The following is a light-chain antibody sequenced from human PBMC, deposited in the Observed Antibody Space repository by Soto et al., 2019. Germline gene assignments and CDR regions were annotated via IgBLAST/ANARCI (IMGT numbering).Light chain of an antibody. J-gene: IGLJ2*01. CDR2: DDS. CDR3: QVWDSSSDHPVV. V-gene: IGLV3-21*02. Sequence: SYELTQPPSVSVAPGQTARITCGGNNIGSKSVHWYQQQPGQAPVLVVYDDSDRPSGIPERFSGSNSGNTSTLTISRVEACDEADYYFQVWDSSSDHPVVFGGGTKLTVL. CDR1: NIGSKS.